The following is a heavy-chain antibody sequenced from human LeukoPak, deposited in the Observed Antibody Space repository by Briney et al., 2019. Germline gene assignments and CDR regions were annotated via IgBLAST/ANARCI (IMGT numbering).Heavy chain of an antibody. V-gene: IGHV3-74*01. Sequence: PGGSLRLSCAASGFTFSSYWKSWVCQAPGKGLMWVSQINSDGSATSCADPVKGRCTISRDNAKNMLYLEMNSLRVEDTAVYFCTRDHGLDVWGQGTTVTVSS. CDR2: INSDGSAT. J-gene: IGHJ6*02. CDR1: GFTFSSYW. CDR3: TRDHGLDV.